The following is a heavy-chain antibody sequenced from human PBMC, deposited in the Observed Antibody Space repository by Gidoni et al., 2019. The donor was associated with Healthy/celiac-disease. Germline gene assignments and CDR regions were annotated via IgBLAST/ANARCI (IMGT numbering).Heavy chain of an antibody. CDR1: GFTFSSYA. V-gene: IGHV3-23*01. D-gene: IGHD6-6*01. Sequence: EVQLLESGGGLVQPGGSLRLYCAASGFTFSSYALSWVRQAPGEGLEWVSAISGSGGSTYYADSVKGRFTISRDNSKNTLYLQMNSLRAEDTAVYYCAWAEYSSSRPEDWGQGTLVTVSS. J-gene: IGHJ4*02. CDR3: AWAEYSSSRPED. CDR2: ISGSGGST.